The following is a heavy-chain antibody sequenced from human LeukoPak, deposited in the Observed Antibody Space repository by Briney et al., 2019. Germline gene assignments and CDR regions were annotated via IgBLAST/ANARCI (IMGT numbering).Heavy chain of an antibody. V-gene: IGHV5-51*01. D-gene: IGHD6-6*01. CDR2: IYPGDSDT. CDR3: ARTSGSSSSGPLIDY. Sequence: GESLKISCKGSGYKFTSYWIGWVRQMPGKGLEWMGIIYPGDSDTRYSPSFQGQVTISADKSISTAYLQWSSLKASDTAMYYCARTSGSSSSGPLIDYWGQGTLVTVSS. J-gene: IGHJ4*02. CDR1: GYKFTSYW.